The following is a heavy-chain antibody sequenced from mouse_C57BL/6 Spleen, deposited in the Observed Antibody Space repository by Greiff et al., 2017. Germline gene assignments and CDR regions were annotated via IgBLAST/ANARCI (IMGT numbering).Heavy chain of an antibody. V-gene: IGHV1-53*01. CDR1: GYTFTSYW. J-gene: IGHJ2*01. D-gene: IGHD1-1*01. CDR2: INPSNGGT. Sequence: VKLQQPGTELVKPGASVKLSCKASGYTFTSYWMHWVKQRPGQGLEWIGNINPSNGGTNYNEKFKSKATLTVDKSSSTAYMQLSSLTSEDSAVYYCARKTTVVATRYFDYWGQGTTLTVSS. CDR3: ARKTTVVATRYFDY.